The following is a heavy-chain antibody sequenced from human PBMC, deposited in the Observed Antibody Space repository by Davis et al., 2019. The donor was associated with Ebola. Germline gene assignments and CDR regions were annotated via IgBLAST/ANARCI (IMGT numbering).Heavy chain of an antibody. CDR3: ARALLWFGESPQYYFDY. CDR1: GFTFSSYG. D-gene: IGHD3-10*01. V-gene: IGHV3-33*01. Sequence: GESLKTSCAASGFTFSSYGMHWVRQAPGKGLEWVAVIWYDGSNKYYADSVKGRFTISRDNSKNTLYLQMNSLRAEDTAVYYCARALLWFGESPQYYFDYWGQGTLVTVSS. J-gene: IGHJ4*02. CDR2: IWYDGSNK.